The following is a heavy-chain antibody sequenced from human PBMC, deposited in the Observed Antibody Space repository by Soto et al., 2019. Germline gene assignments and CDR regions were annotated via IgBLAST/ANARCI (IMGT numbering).Heavy chain of an antibody. Sequence: SETLSLTCTVSGGSISSYYWSWIRQPPGKGLEWIGYIYYSGSTNYNLSLKSRVTISVDTSKNQFSLKLSSVTAADTAVYYCARLERYFDWLSPSDYWGQGTLVTVSS. CDR2: IYYSGST. CDR3: ARLERYFDWLSPSDY. V-gene: IGHV4-59*01. CDR1: GGSISSYY. D-gene: IGHD3-9*01. J-gene: IGHJ4*02.